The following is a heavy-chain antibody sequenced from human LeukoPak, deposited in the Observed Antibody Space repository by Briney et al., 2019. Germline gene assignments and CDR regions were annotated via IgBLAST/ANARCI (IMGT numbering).Heavy chain of an antibody. J-gene: IGHJ4*02. Sequence: GGSLRLSCAASGFTFSSHWMHWVRQAPGKGLVWVSRINSDGSTTSYADSVKGRFTISRDNAKNTPYLQMNSLRAEDTAVYYCARVMYYYHSSGSIAVYYFDYWGQGTLVTVSS. CDR1: GFTFSSHW. CDR2: INSDGSTT. D-gene: IGHD3-22*01. V-gene: IGHV3-74*01. CDR3: ARVMYYYHSSGSIAVYYFDY.